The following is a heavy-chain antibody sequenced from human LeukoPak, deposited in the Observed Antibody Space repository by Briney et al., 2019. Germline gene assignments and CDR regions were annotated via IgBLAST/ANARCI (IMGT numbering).Heavy chain of an antibody. J-gene: IGHJ3*02. D-gene: IGHD2-8*02. CDR3: KKGRSGRNDVFDI. CDR1: GFTVSNNY. Sequence: PGGSLRLSCAASGFTVSNNYMSWVRQAPGKGLKWVSVIYSGGSTYYADSVKGRFTISRDNSKNTLYLQMNSLRAEDSAVYYWKKGRSGRNDVFDIWGQGTMVTVSS. CDR2: IYSGGST. V-gene: IGHV3-53*01.